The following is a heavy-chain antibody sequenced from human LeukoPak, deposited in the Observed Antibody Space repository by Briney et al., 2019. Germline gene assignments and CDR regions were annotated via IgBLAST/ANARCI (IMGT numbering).Heavy chain of an antibody. CDR3: ARGGSLSAYDS. D-gene: IGHD2/OR15-2a*01. Sequence: GGSLRLSCAASGFTFTNYAMHWVRQAPGKGLEYVSAMSSDGGTTYYANSVKGRFTMSRGTSKNTLYLQMGSLRAEDGAVYYCARGGSLSAYDSWGQGTLVTVSS. CDR2: MSSDGGTT. V-gene: IGHV3-64*01. J-gene: IGHJ4*02. CDR1: GFTFTNYA.